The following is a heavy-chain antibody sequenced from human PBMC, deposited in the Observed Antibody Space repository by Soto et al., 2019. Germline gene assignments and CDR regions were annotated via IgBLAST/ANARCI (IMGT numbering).Heavy chain of an antibody. CDR1: GFTFSSYS. J-gene: IGHJ4*02. D-gene: IGHD6-13*01. V-gene: IGHV3-21*01. CDR3: ARVKTGSAAGIGSPADY. Sequence: GGSLRLSCAASGFTFSSYSMNWVRQAPGKGLEWVSSISSASSYTYYADSVKGRFTISRDTAENSLFLQMNSLRVEDTAVYYCARVKTGSAAGIGSPADYWGQGTLVTVSS. CDR2: ISSASSYT.